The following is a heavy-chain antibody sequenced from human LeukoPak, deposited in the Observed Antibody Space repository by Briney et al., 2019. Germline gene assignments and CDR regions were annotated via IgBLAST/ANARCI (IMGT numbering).Heavy chain of an antibody. V-gene: IGHV3-30*18. CDR3: AKDEDTWGYTISGN. Sequence: GGSLRLSCAASGLSFSYYGMHWGCQAPGKGLEWVSVISYDGSIKYYADPVKGRFTISRDNSKNTLYLQMNSLRAEDTAVYYCAKDEDTWGYTISGNWGQGTLVTVSS. D-gene: IGHD3-16*01. J-gene: IGHJ4*02. CDR2: ISYDGSIK. CDR1: GLSFSYYG.